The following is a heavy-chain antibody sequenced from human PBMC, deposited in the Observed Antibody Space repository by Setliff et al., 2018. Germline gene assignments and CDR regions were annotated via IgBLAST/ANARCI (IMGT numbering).Heavy chain of an antibody. CDR2: LSHSGSS. J-gene: IGHJ4*02. CDR3: RFWSGYYKNDY. Sequence: ASETLSLTCTVSGASINNHFWSWIRQPPGKGLEWIGYLSHSGSSKYNPSLKGRVTISVDTSKNQFSLRLSSVTAADTAVYYCRFWSGYYKNDYWGQGTVVTVS. D-gene: IGHD3-3*01. V-gene: IGHV4-59*11. CDR1: GASINNHF.